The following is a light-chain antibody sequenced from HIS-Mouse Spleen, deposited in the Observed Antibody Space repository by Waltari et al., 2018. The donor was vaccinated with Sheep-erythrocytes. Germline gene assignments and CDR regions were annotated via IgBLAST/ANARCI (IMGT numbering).Light chain of an antibody. Sequence: QSALTQPASVSGSPGQSITISCTGTSSAVGGSNYVSWYQQPPGKAPKLMIYDVSNRPSWVSNRFSGSKSGTSASLAISGLQSEDEADYYCAAWDDSLNGVVFGGGTKLTVL. V-gene: IGLV2-14*03. J-gene: IGLJ2*01. CDR1: SSAVGGSNY. CDR2: DVS. CDR3: AAWDDSLNGVV.